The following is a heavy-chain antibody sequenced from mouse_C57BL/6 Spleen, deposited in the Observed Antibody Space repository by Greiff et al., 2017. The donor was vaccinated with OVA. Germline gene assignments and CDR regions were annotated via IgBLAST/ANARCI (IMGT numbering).Heavy chain of an antibody. CDR1: GYTFTDYY. CDR2: INPYDGGT. CDR3: ARKEGYYYDY. V-gene: IGHV1-19*01. J-gene: IGHJ2*01. Sequence: EVQLQESGPVLVKPGASVKISCKASGYTFTDYYMNWVKQSPGKSLEWIGVINPYDGGTSYNQKFKGKATLTVDKSSSTAYMQLNSLTSEASAVYYCARKEGYYYDYWGQGTTRTGPS.